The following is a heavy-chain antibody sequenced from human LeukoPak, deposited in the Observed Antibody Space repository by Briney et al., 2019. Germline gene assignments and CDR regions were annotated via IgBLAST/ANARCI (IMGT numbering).Heavy chain of an antibody. CDR3: ARAPSGCSGSESKTSFDF. V-gene: IGHV4-59*11. D-gene: IGHD5-12*01. Sequence: PSDTLSLTCNVSGGSIGGHYWTWIRQPPGKGLEWIGYIYYTGSANYHPSLTSRVTMSVDTSKNQFSLRLNSVTAADTAVYYCARAPSGCSGSESKTSFDFWGQGTLVTVSS. J-gene: IGHJ4*02. CDR1: GGSIGGHY. CDR2: IYYTGSA.